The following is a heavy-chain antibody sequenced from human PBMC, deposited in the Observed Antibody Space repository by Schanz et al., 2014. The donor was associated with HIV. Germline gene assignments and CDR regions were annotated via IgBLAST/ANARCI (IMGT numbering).Heavy chain of an antibody. D-gene: IGHD2-15*01. Sequence: QVQLVESGGGVVQPGRSLRVSCAASGFTFNSYGMHWVRQAPGKGLEWVAVISYDGSRKHFADSVKGRFTISRDNSKNTLYLQMNSLRAEDTAVYYCAKVVRFAMVTAPYYFDSWGQGTLVTVSS. CDR1: GFTFNSYG. J-gene: IGHJ4*02. CDR3: AKVVRFAMVTAPYYFDS. V-gene: IGHV3-30*18. CDR2: ISYDGSRK.